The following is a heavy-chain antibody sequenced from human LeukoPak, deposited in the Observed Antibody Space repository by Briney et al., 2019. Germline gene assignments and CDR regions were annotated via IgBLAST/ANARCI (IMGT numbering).Heavy chain of an antibody. CDR2: MNPNSGNT. Sequence: ASVKVSCKASGYTFTSYDINWVRQATGQGLEWMGWMNPNSGNTGYAQKFQGRVTMTRNTSISTAYMELSSLRSEDTAVYYCARGSRGGRTAVRGVIIVWGKGTTVAVSS. CDR1: GYTFTSYD. J-gene: IGHJ6*04. CDR3: ARGSRGGRTAVRGVIIV. V-gene: IGHV1-8*01. D-gene: IGHD3-10*01.